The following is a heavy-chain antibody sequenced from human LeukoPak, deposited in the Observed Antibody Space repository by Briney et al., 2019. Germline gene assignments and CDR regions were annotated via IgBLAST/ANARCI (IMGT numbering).Heavy chain of an antibody. Sequence: SETLSLTCTVSGFSVTTDGYCWGWIRQPPGKGLEWIGYDYCGGNTNYDPSLKRRVTISVDTSKNQLSLTLTSVTAADTAVYFCARDHFGSLDSWGQGILVTVSS. V-gene: IGHV4-61*08. CDR2: DYCGGNT. D-gene: IGHD3-10*01. CDR1: GFSVTTDGYC. CDR3: ARDHFGSLDS. J-gene: IGHJ4*02.